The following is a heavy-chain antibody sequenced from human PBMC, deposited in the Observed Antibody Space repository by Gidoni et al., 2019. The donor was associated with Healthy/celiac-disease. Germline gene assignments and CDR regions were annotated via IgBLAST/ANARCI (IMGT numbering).Heavy chain of an antibody. V-gene: IGHV3-74*01. CDR2: INSDGSST. D-gene: IGHD4-17*01. Sequence: GGSLRLSCAASGFPFSSYWLHWVRQAPGKGLVWVSRINSDGSSTSYADSVKGRFTISRDNAKNTLYLQMNSLRAEDTAVYYCARDLKAGGDYAFDYWGQGTLVTVSS. J-gene: IGHJ4*02. CDR1: GFPFSSYW. CDR3: ARDLKAGGDYAFDY.